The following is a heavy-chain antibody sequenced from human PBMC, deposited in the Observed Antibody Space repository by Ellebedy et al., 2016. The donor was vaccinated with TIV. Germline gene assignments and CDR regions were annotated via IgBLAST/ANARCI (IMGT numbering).Heavy chain of an antibody. CDR1: GGSVSSLSYY. V-gene: IGHV4-61*02. CDR3: ARSRGAARRWFDP. Sequence: SETLSLTCTVSGGSVSSLSYYWSWIRQPAGKGLEWIGRIYTSGSTNYNPSLKSRVTMSVDTSKNQFSLKLSSVTPADTAVYYCARSRGAARRWFDPWGQGTLVTVSS. D-gene: IGHD6-6*01. J-gene: IGHJ5*02. CDR2: IYTSGST.